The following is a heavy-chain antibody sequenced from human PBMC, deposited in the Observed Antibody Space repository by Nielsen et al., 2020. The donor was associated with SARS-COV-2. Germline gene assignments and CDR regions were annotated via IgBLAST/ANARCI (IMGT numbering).Heavy chain of an antibody. CDR1: GYTFTSFA. D-gene: IGHD6-13*01. CDR3: ARAAPGSSWYYYGMDV. J-gene: IGHJ6*02. Sequence: ASVKVSCKASGYTFTSFAMNWVRQAPGQGLEWMGWINTNTGSPTYAQGFTGRFVFSLDTSVSTAYLQISSLKAEDTAVYYCARAAPGSSWYYYGMDVWGQGTTVTVSS. V-gene: IGHV7-4-1*02. CDR2: INTNTGSP.